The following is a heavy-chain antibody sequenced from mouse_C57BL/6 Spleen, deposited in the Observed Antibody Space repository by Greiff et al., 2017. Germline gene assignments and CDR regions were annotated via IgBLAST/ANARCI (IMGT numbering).Heavy chain of an antibody. CDR2: IDPSDSYT. V-gene: IGHV1-59*01. CDR1: GYTFTSYW. CDR3: AKEGYYGSWFAY. Sequence: VQLQQPGAELVRPGTSVKLSCKASGYTFTSYWMHWVKQRPGQGLEWIGVIDPSDSYTNYNQKFKGKATLTVDTASSTAYMQLSSLTSEDSAVYYCAKEGYYGSWFAYWGQGTLVTVSA. D-gene: IGHD2-1*01. J-gene: IGHJ3*01.